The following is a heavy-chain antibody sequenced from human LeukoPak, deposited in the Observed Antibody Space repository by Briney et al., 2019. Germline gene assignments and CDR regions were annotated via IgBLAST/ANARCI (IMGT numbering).Heavy chain of an antibody. J-gene: IGHJ6*02. V-gene: IGHV4-31*03. D-gene: IGHD3-16*01. CDR3: ASGGSIGYYSMDV. Sequence: PSETLSLTCTVSGGSISSGGYYWSWIRQHPGKGLEWIGYIYYSGSTYYNPSLKSRVTISVDTSKNQFSLKLSSVTAADTAVYYCASGGSIGYYSMDVWGQGTTVTVSS. CDR1: GGSISSGGYY. CDR2: IYYSGST.